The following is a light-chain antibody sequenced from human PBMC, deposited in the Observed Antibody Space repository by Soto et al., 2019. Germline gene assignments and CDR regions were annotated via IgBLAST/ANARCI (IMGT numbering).Light chain of an antibody. J-gene: IGKJ4*01. CDR3: QQFDNVPLT. CDR2: AAS. CDR1: QSISSY. Sequence: IQMTQSPATLAASVGDRVTITCRASQSISSYLNWYQQKPGKAPRLLIYAASNLETGVPSRFSGSGSGTDFTLTITSLQPEDIATYYCQQFDNVPLTFGGGTKVDIK. V-gene: IGKV1-33*01.